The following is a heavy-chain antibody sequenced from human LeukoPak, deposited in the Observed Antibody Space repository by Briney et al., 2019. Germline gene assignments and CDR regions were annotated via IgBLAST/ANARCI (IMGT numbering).Heavy chain of an antibody. CDR3: AKATGSTPYYDILTGYYPNAEYFQH. V-gene: IGHV3-30*18. CDR2: ISYNGRI. CDR1: GLTSRSYA. J-gene: IGHJ1*01. D-gene: IGHD3-9*01. Sequence: PGGPLRSSCPAPGLTSRSYAMTWAGKAPAKRLEWVAVISYNGRINTNADSVKGRFTISRDNSKNTLYLQMNSLRAEDTAVYYCAKATGSTPYYDILTGYYPNAEYFQHWGQGTLVTVSS.